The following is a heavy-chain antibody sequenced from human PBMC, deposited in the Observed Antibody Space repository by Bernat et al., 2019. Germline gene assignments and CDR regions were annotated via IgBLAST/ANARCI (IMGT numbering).Heavy chain of an antibody. J-gene: IGHJ6*03. CDR3: ARGRWFLEWSGPYYMDV. V-gene: IGHV3-7*03. D-gene: IGHD3-3*01. CDR2: IKQDGSEK. Sequence: EVQLVESGGGLVQPGGSLRLSCAASGFTFSSYWMSWVRQAPGKGLEWVANIKQDGSEKYYVDSVKGRFTISRDNAKNSLYLQMNSLRAEDTAVYYCARGRWFLEWSGPYYMDVWGKGTTVTVSS. CDR1: GFTFSSYW.